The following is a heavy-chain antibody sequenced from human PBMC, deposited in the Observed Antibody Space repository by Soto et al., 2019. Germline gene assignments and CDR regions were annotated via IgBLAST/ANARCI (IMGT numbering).Heavy chain of an antibody. Sequence: TLSLTRTVSGGSTSSGEHYWSWIRQPPGKGLEWIGYIYYSGSTYYSPSLKSRVTISLDTSKNQFSLKLSSVTAADTAVYYFARDRDVYYFDYWGQGALVTVS. CDR3: ARDRDVYYFDY. CDR2: IYYSGST. CDR1: GGSTSSGEHY. J-gene: IGHJ4*02. V-gene: IGHV4-30-4*01.